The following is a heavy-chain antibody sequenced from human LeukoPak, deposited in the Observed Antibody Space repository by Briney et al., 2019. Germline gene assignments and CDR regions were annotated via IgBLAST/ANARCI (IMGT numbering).Heavy chain of an antibody. Sequence: GASVKVSYKASGYTFTGYYMHWVRQAPGQGLEWMGWINPNSGDTNYAQKFRGRVTMSRDTSISTAYMELSRLRSDDTAVYYCARPHYEVDYWGQGTLVTVSS. J-gene: IGHJ4*02. CDR2: INPNSGDT. CDR3: ARPHYEVDY. D-gene: IGHD4-17*01. V-gene: IGHV1-2*02. CDR1: GYTFTGYY.